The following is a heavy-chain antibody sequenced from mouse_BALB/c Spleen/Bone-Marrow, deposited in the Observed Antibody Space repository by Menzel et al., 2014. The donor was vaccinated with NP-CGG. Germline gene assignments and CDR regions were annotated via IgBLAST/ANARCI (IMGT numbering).Heavy chain of an antibody. CDR2: IWAGGST. CDR1: GFSLTTYG. J-gene: IGHJ2*01. CDR3: ARGVRHFDY. V-gene: IGHV2-9*02. Sequence: VQLQHSGPGLVAPSQSLSITCTVSGFSLTTYGVHWVRQPPGKGLEWLGVIWAGGSTNYTSALMSRLSISKDNSKSXVFLKMNSLQTDDTAMYYCARGVRHFDYWGQGTTLTVSS.